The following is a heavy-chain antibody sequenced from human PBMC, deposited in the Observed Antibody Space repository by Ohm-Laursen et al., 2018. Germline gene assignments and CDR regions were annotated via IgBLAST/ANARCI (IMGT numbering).Heavy chain of an antibody. Sequence: SLRLSCTASRFTFSDYYMSWIRQAPGKGLEWVSYISSSGSTIYYADSVKGRFTISRDNAKNSLYLQMNSLRAEDTAVYYCARDGGLGLRFWPDAFDIWGQGTMVTVSS. V-gene: IGHV3-11*01. D-gene: IGHD5-12*01. J-gene: IGHJ3*02. CDR1: RFTFSDYY. CDR2: ISSSGSTI. CDR3: ARDGGLGLRFWPDAFDI.